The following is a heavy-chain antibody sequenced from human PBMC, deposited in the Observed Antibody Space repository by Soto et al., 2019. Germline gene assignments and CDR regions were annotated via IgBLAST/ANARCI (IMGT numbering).Heavy chain of an antibody. Sequence: SETLSLTCTVSGGSISSYYWSWIRQPPGKGLEWIGYIYYSGSTNYNPSLKSRVTISVDTSKNQFSLKLSSVTAAGTAVYYCARLRLGYCSGGSCYSGYYFDYWGQGTLVTVSS. D-gene: IGHD2-15*01. CDR2: IYYSGST. V-gene: IGHV4-59*08. CDR3: ARLRLGYCSGGSCYSGYYFDY. CDR1: GGSISSYY. J-gene: IGHJ4*02.